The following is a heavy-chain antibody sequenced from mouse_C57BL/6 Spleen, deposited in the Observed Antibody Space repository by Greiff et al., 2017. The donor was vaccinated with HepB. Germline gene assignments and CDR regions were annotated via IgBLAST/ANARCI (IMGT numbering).Heavy chain of an antibody. CDR3: ARYDGYWYLDV. CDR1: GYTFTDYY. D-gene: IGHD2-3*01. Sequence: EVQLQQSGPELVKPGASVKISCKASGYTFTDYYMNWVKQSHGKSLEWIGDINPNNGGTSYNQKFKGKATLTVDKSSSTAYMELRSLTSEDSAVYYCARYDGYWYLDVWGTGTTVTVSS. V-gene: IGHV1-26*01. J-gene: IGHJ1*03. CDR2: INPNNGGT.